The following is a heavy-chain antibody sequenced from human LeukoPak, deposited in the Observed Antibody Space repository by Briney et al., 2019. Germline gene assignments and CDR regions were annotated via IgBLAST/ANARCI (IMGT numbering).Heavy chain of an antibody. CDR2: ISPNTGAT. J-gene: IGHJ5*02. CDR1: GYTFTAYS. D-gene: IGHD5-18*01. Sequence: GASVKVSCRAAGYTFTAYSMHWVRQAPGQGLEWMGWISPNTGATNYARRFLGRVTMTRATSINTAYMELSGLRSDDTAVYYCARDMVDTTISGHWFDPWGQGTLVTVSS. V-gene: IGHV1-2*02. CDR3: ARDMVDTTISGHWFDP.